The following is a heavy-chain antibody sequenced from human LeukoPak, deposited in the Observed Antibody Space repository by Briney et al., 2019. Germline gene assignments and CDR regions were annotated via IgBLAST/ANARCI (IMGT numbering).Heavy chain of an antibody. CDR3: ARPRLDYYYYYMNV. V-gene: IGHV3-48*02. Sequence: GGSLRLSCAASGFSFNTYSMNWVRQAPGKGLEWVSYISSDSGTTYYADSVKGRFTISRDNAKNSLYLQMNSLGDEDTAVYYCARPRLDYYYYYMNVWGKGTTVAVSS. CDR2: ISSDSGTT. J-gene: IGHJ6*03. CDR1: GFSFNTYS.